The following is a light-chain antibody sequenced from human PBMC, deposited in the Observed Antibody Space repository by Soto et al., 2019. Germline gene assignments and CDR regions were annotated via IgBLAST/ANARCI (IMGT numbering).Light chain of an antibody. V-gene: IGKV3-20*01. CDR1: QSVGRNY. CDR3: QPYASSTLT. CDR2: GAS. J-gene: IGKJ4*01. Sequence: EIVLTQSPGTLSLSPGERATLSCRASQSVGRNYLAWYQQKPGQAPRLLIYGASSRATGIPDRFSGSGSGTDFTLTLSRLEPEDFAVYYCQPYASSTLTFGGGTKVEIK.